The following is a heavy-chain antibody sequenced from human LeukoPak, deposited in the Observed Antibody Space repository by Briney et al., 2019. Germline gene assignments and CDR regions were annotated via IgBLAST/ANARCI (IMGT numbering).Heavy chain of an antibody. V-gene: IGHV1-2*02. CDR2: INPNSGGT. Sequence: ASVKVSCKASGYTFTGYYMHWVRQAPGQGLEWMGWINPNSGGTNYAQKFQGRVTMTRDTSISTAYMELSRLRSDDTAVYYCARDCSGGSCSNCWGQGTLVTVSS. CDR1: GYTFTGYY. D-gene: IGHD2-15*01. J-gene: IGHJ4*02. CDR3: ARDCSGGSCSNC.